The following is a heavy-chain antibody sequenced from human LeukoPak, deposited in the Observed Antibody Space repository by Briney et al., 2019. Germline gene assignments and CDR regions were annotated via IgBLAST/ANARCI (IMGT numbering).Heavy chain of an antibody. Sequence: AGRSLRLSCAASGFTFSTYGMDWVRQAPGKGLKWVAVISNDGSNQDYVDFVKGRFTISRDNSKNTLYLQMNSLRAEDTAIYYCVKGNSGSYYGASDIWGQGTMVTVSS. D-gene: IGHD1-26*01. J-gene: IGHJ3*02. CDR2: ISNDGSNQ. CDR3: VKGNSGSYYGASDI. CDR1: GFTFSTYG. V-gene: IGHV3-30*18.